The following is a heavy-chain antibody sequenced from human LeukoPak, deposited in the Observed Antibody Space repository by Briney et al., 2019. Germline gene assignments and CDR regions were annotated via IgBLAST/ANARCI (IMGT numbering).Heavy chain of an antibody. D-gene: IGHD3-22*01. CDR2: IKQDGSEK. CDR1: GFTFSSYW. V-gene: IGHV3-7*01. J-gene: IGHJ4*02. CDR3: AREVYYDSRGFDY. Sequence: GGSLRLSCAASGFTFSSYWMSWVRQAPGKGLEWVANIKQDGSEKNYVDSVKGRFTISRDNAKNSLYLQMNSLRAEDTAVYYCAREVYYDSRGFDYWGQGTLVTVSS.